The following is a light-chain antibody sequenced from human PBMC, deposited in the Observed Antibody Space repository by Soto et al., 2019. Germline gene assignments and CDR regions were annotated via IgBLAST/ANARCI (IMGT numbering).Light chain of an antibody. V-gene: IGKV4-1*01. CDR2: WAS. CDR1: QNVLYSSNNKNY. CDR3: QQYFSTPIT. Sequence: DIVMTQSPDSLAVSLGERATINCKSSQNVLYSSNNKNYLAWYQQKPGQPPKLLIYWASTRESGVPDRFSGSGSGTDFTLTISRLQAEDVAFYYCQQYFSTPITFGQGTRLEIK. J-gene: IGKJ5*01.